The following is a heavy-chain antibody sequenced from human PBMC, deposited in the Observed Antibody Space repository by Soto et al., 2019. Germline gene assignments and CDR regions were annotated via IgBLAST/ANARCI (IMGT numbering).Heavy chain of an antibody. Sequence: EVQLVESGGGLVQPGGSLRLSCAASGFTFCNYNMNWVRQAPGKGLEWVSSISSSSSTIYYADSVKGRFTISRDNAKNSLYLQMNSLRDEDTAVYYCASRYYYDSSGYYYPYYYWGQGTLVTVSS. J-gene: IGHJ4*02. CDR3: ASRYYYDSSGYYYPYYY. V-gene: IGHV3-48*02. D-gene: IGHD3-22*01. CDR2: ISSSSSTI. CDR1: GFTFCNYN.